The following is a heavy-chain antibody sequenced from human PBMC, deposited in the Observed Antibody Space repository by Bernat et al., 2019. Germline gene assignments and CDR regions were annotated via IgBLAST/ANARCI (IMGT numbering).Heavy chain of an antibody. CDR3: ARGGRSPTEIVLALY. J-gene: IGHJ4*02. CDR1: GGTFSSYA. V-gene: IGHV1-69*06. CDR2: IIPIFGTA. Sequence: QVQLVQSGAEVKKPGSSVKVSCKASGGTFSSYAISWVRQAPGQGLEWMGGIIPIFGTANYAQKFQGRVTITAGKSTSTAYMELSSLRSEDTAVYYRARGGRSPTEIVLALYWGQGTLVTVSS. D-gene: IGHD2-8*02.